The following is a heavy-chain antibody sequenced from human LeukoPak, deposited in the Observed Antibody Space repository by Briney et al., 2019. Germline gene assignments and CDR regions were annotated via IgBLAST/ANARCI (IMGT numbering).Heavy chain of an antibody. Sequence: PGGSLRLSCAASGFTFSSYGTHWVRQAPGKGLEWVAVIWYDGSNKYYADSVKGRFTISRDNSKNTLYLQMNSRRAEDTAVYYCARDAYYYDSSGYYDYWGQGTLVTVSS. CDR2: IWYDGSNK. CDR1: GFTFSSYG. D-gene: IGHD3-22*01. CDR3: ARDAYYYDSSGYYDY. V-gene: IGHV3-33*01. J-gene: IGHJ4*02.